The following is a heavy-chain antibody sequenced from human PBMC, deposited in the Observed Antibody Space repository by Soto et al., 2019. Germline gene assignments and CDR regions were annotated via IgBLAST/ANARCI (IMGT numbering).Heavy chain of an antibody. J-gene: IGHJ4*02. CDR3: ARGTCCYDYGLFDF. D-gene: IGHD5-12*01. CDR1: GYTFTNYG. CDR2: ISADNDNT. V-gene: IGHV1-18*01. Sequence: VQLVQSGGEVRKPGASVTVSCRASGYTFTNYGISWVRQAPGQGLEWMGWISADNDNTNYAQNLQGRVTMTTDTSTSTAYMQLRSLRSDDTAVYFCARGTCCYDYGLFDFWSQGTLVTVSS.